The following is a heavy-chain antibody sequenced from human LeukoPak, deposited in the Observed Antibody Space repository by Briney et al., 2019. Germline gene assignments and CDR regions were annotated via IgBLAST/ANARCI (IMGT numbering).Heavy chain of an antibody. CDR1: GGSINSDGYS. CDR3: ARGGVITTFDI. D-gene: IGHD3-10*01. Sequence: SETLSLTCTVSGGSINSDGYSWSWIRQHPGKGLEWIGYIYYSGSTYYNPSLKSRVTISVDTSKNQFSLNLSSVTAADTAVYFCARGGVITTFDIWGQGTMVTVSS. CDR2: IYYSGST. V-gene: IGHV4-31*03. J-gene: IGHJ3*02.